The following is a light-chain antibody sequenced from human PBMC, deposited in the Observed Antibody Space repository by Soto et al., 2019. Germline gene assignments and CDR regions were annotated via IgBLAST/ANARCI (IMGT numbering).Light chain of an antibody. CDR3: QQYGSSTRMYP. V-gene: IGKV3-20*01. J-gene: IGKJ2*01. Sequence: EIVLTQSPGTLSLSPGERATLSCRASQSVSSSYLAWYQQKPGQAPRLLIYGASSRATGIPDRFSGSGSGTNFTLTISRLETEDFAVYFSQQYGSSTRMYPFGQGTKPEIK. CDR2: GAS. CDR1: QSVSSSY.